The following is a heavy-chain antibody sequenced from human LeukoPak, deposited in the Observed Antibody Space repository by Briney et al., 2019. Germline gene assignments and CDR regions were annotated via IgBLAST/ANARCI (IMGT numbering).Heavy chain of an antibody. CDR2: ISAYNGNT. D-gene: IGHD2-21*01. J-gene: IGHJ3*02. Sequence: GASVKVSCKASGYTFTSYGISWVRQAPGQGLEWMGWISAYNGNTNYAQKLQGRVTMTTDTSTSTAYMELRSLRSDDTAVYYCARVKCGGDCYFDAFDIWGQGTMVTVSS. CDR3: ARVKCGGDCYFDAFDI. CDR1: GYTFTSYG. V-gene: IGHV1-18*01.